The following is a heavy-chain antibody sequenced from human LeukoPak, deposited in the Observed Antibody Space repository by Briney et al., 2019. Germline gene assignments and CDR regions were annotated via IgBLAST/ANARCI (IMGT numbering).Heavy chain of an antibody. CDR3: ARVRDGYNPYYFDY. CDR2: IYYSGST. CDR1: GGSISSYY. J-gene: IGHJ4*02. Sequence: SETLSLTCTVSGGSISSYYWSWIRQPPGKGLEWIGYIYYSGSTNYNPSLKSRVTISVATSKNQFSLKLSSVTAADTAVYYCARVRDGYNPYYFDYWGQGTLVTVSS. D-gene: IGHD5-24*01. V-gene: IGHV4-59*01.